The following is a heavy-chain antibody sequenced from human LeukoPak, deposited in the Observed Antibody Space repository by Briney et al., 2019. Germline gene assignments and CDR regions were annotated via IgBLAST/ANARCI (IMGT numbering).Heavy chain of an antibody. Sequence: SETLSLTCTVSGGSICSSSFYWGWIRQPPGKGLEWIGSIYYKGSTYYNPSLKSRVTIFVDTSRNQFSLKLTSVTAADTAVYYCARRTTYSSSDYWGQGTLVTVSS. J-gene: IGHJ4*02. D-gene: IGHD6-6*01. V-gene: IGHV4-39*01. CDR1: GGSICSSSFY. CDR3: ARRTTYSSSDY. CDR2: IYYKGST.